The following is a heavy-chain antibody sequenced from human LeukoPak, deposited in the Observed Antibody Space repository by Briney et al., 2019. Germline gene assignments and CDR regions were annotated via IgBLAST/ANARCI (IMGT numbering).Heavy chain of an antibody. Sequence: PSETLSLTCTVSGGSISTYYWSWIRQPPGKGLEWIGYIYYSGSTKYNLSLKSRVTISVDTSKNQFSLKLSSVTAADTAVHYCVRGGAGSGTHYFDYWGQGLLVTVSS. J-gene: IGHJ4*02. V-gene: IGHV4-59*01. CDR1: GGSISTYY. CDR3: VRGGAGSGTHYFDY. CDR2: IYYSGST. D-gene: IGHD6-19*01.